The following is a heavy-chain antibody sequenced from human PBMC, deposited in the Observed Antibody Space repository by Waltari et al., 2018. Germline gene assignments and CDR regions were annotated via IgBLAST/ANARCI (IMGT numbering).Heavy chain of an antibody. Sequence: QVQLQQWGAGLLKPSETLSLTCAVYGGSFSGYYWSWIRQPPGKGLEWIGEINHSARTKRNRSLKRRFAISVDTSKNQFSLKLSSVTAADTAVYYCARFCGGDCSETDDAFDIWGQGTMVTVSS. D-gene: IGHD2-21*01. CDR3: ARFCGGDCSETDDAFDI. CDR1: GGSFSGYY. V-gene: IGHV4-34*01. J-gene: IGHJ3*02. CDR2: INHSART.